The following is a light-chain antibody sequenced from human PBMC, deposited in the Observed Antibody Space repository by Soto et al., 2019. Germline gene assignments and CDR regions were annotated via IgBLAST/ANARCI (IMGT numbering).Light chain of an antibody. V-gene: IGKV2-28*01. J-gene: IGKJ1*01. CDR3: MQALQTPWT. Sequence: DIVMTQSPLSLPVTPGQPASISCRSSQSLLHSNGYNFLDWYLQKPGQSPHLLIYLGSNRASGVPDRFNGSGSGTDFTLKISRVEAEDVGVYYCMQALQTPWTFDQGTKVEIK. CDR2: LGS. CDR1: QSLLHSNGYNF.